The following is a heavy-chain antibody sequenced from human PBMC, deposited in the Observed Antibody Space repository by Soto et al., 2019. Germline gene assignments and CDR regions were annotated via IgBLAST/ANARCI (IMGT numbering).Heavy chain of an antibody. Sequence: EVQLVESGGGLVQPGGSLRLSCAASGFTFSTYWMSWVRQAPGKGLEWVATIRQDGSEKHCVDSVKGRFTISRDNAKNSLVLQRNSLRADDTAVYYCARGFGSSSCPYYFDCWGQGTLVTVSS. J-gene: IGHJ4*02. CDR3: ARGFGSSSCPYYFDC. D-gene: IGHD2-2*01. CDR2: IRQDGSEK. CDR1: GFTFSTYW. V-gene: IGHV3-7*01.